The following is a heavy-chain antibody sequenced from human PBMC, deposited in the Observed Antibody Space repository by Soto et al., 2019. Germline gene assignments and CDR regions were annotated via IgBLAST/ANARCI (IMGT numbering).Heavy chain of an antibody. CDR2: SYYSGST. Sequence: QVQLQESGPGLVKPSETLSLTCTVPGGSISSYYWSWIRQPPGKGLEWLGYSYYSGSTTYNPSLKRRYAISVETSKNQFSLKLSSVSAADTAVYYCARDLGHSYGYSYYYYYGMDVWGQGTTVTVSS. J-gene: IGHJ6*02. CDR3: ARDLGHSYGYSYYYYYGMDV. D-gene: IGHD5-18*01. V-gene: IGHV4-59*01. CDR1: GGSISSYY.